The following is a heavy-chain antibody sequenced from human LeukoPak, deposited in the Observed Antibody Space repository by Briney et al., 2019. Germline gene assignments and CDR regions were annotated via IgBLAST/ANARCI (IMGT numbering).Heavy chain of an antibody. D-gene: IGHD3-3*01. Sequence: GASVKVSCKASGGTFSSYAISWVRQAPGQGLEWMGGIIPIFGTANYAQKFQGRVTITADESTSTAYMELSSLRSEDTAVYYCARFTTPRFWSGSVPFNWFDPWGQGTLVTVSS. CDR2: IIPIFGTA. V-gene: IGHV1-69*13. CDR1: GGTFSSYA. CDR3: ARFTTPRFWSGSVPFNWFDP. J-gene: IGHJ5*02.